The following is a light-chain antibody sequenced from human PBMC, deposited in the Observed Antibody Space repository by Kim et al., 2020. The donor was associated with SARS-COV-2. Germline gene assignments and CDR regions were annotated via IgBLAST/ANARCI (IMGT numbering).Light chain of an antibody. CDR1: QNVNSSP. J-gene: IGKJ2*01. V-gene: IGKV3-20*01. CDR2: GAS. Sequence: FAPGGRAALSCWAGQNVNSSPLAWYQQKPGQAPRLLIYGASSRGTGVPDRFGGSGSGTEFNLSISSLEPEDFAVYYCQQYGSSSYTFGQGTKLEI. CDR3: QQYGSSSYT.